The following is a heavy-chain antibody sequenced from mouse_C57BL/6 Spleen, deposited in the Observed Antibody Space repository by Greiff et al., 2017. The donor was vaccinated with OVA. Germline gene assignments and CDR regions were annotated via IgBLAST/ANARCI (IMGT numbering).Heavy chain of an antibody. CDR3: AREGGYYGGYCDV. CDR2: ISDGGSYT. D-gene: IGHD2-3*01. Sequence: EVKLMESGGGLVKPGGSLKLSCAASGFTFSSYAMSWVRQTPEKRLEWVATISDGGSYTYYPDNVKGRFTISRDNAKNNLYLQMSHLKSEDTAMYYCAREGGYYGGYCDVWGTGTTVTVSS. CDR1: GFTFSSYA. V-gene: IGHV5-4*01. J-gene: IGHJ1*03.